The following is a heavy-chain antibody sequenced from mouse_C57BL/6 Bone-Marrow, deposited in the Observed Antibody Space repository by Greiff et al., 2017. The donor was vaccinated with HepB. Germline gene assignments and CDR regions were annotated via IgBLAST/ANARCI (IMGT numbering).Heavy chain of an antibody. Sequence: VKLMESGAELVRPGTSVKVSCKASGYAFTNYLIEWVKQRPGQGLEWIGVINPGSGGTNYNEKFKGKATLTADKSSSTAYMQLSSLTSEDSAVYFCARKGGSGYVYWGQGTTLTVSS. CDR2: INPGSGGT. CDR1: GYAFTNYL. J-gene: IGHJ2*01. CDR3: ARKGGSGYVY. V-gene: IGHV1-54*01. D-gene: IGHD3-2*02.